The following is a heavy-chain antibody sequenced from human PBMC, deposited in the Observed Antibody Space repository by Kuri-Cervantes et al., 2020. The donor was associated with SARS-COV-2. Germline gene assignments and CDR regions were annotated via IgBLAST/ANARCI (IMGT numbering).Heavy chain of an antibody. CDR1: GGSISSSSYY. CDR2: IYYSGCT. CDR3: ARREIAARRLFDY. V-gene: IGHV4-39*01. Sequence: SETLSLTCTVSGGSISSSSYYWGWIRQPPGKGLEWIGSIYYSGCTYYNPSLKSRVTISVDTSKNQFSLKLSSVTAADTAVYYCARREIAARRLFDYWGQGTLGTVSS. J-gene: IGHJ4*02. D-gene: IGHD6-6*01.